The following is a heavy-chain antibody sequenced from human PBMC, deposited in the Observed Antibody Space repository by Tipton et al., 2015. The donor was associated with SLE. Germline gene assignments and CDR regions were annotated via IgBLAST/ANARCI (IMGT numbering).Heavy chain of an antibody. Sequence: TLSLTCSVSGASIRSNNYYWGWFRQPPGKGLEWIGNIYYGGTPYYNPSLKSRVPMSLDTAKNQFSLKLGSVTAADTAVYYCARFLVDVDIFVVGDATRNAFDIWGQGTLVTVSS. V-gene: IGHV4-39*07. CDR1: GASIRSNNYY. CDR2: IYYGGTP. CDR3: ARFLVDVDIFVVGDATRNAFDI. D-gene: IGHD2-15*01. J-gene: IGHJ3*02.